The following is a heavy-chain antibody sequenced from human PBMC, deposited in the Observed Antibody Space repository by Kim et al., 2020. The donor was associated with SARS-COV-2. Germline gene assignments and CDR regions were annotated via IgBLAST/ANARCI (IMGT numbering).Heavy chain of an antibody. D-gene: IGHD2-2*01. V-gene: IGHV3-23*01. CDR2: ISAGGITT. J-gene: IGHJ4*02. CDR1: GFTFSNYA. CDR3: AKGTTSTTYSATDY. Sequence: GGSLRLSCAASGFTFSNYAMSWVRQAPGRGLEWVSTISAGGITTYYADSVEGRFTISRENSKNTLSLQMNSLRAEDTAVYYCAKGTTSTTYSATDYWGQG.